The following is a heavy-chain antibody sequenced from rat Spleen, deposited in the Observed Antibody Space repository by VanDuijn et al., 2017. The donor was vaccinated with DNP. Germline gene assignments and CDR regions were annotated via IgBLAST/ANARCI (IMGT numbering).Heavy chain of an antibody. CDR2: INYDGGST. CDR1: GFTFSDYY. CDR3: AKDPRDFDY. D-gene: IGHD4-3*01. J-gene: IGHJ2*01. Sequence: EVQLVESGGGLVQPGRSLKLSCAASGFTFSDYYMAWVRQAPTKGLEWVAYINYDGGSTYYRDSVKGRFTISRDNAKSTLYLQMNSLRSEDTATYYCAKDPRDFDYWGQGVMVTVSS. V-gene: IGHV5-20*01.